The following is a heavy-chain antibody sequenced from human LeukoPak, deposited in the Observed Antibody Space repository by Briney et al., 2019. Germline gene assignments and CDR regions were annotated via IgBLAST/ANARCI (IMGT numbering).Heavy chain of an antibody. V-gene: IGHV1-18*01. Sequence: EASVKVSCKASGYTFTSYGISWVRQAPGQELEWMGWISAYNGNTNYAQKLQGRVTMTTDTSTSTAYMELRSLRSDDTAVYYCARDREIQLWLLWGQGTMVTVSS. J-gene: IGHJ3*01. CDR1: GYTFTSYG. CDR2: ISAYNGNT. CDR3: ARDREIQLWLL. D-gene: IGHD5-18*01.